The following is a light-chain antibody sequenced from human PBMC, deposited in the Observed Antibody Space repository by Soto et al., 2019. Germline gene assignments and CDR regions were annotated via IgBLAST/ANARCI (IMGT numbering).Light chain of an antibody. CDR2: EVS. CDR1: SGDVGGYNY. Sequence: QSVLAQPASVSGSPGQSITISCSGTSGDVGGYNYVSWYQQYPGKAPKLMLYEVSKRPSGVSNRFSGSKSGKTASLTISGLQAEDEADYYCSSYRATSTPYVFGTGTKVTV. V-gene: IGLV2-14*01. J-gene: IGLJ1*01. CDR3: SSYRATSTPYV.